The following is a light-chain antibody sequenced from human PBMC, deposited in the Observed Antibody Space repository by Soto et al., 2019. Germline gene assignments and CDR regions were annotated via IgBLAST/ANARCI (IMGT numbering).Light chain of an antibody. Sequence: QSVLTQSPSASASLGASVKLTCTLSSRHSSYTIAWHQQRPEKGPRYLMKLNSDGSHTKGDGIPDRFSGSSSGAERYLTISSLQSEDEADYYCQTWGTGYSLFGGGTQLTVL. CDR1: SRHSSYT. V-gene: IGLV4-69*01. CDR3: QTWGTGYSL. J-gene: IGLJ2*01. CDR2: LNSDGSH.